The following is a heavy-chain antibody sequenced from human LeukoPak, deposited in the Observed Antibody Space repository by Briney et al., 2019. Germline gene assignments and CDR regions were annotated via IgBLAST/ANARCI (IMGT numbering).Heavy chain of an antibody. Sequence: GASVKVSCKASGYTFTSYAMHWVRQAPGQRLEWMGWINAGNGNTKYSQEFQGRVTITRDTSASTAYMELSSLRSEDMAVYYCAFSKGSGSAWDYWGQRTLVTVSS. CDR2: INAGNGNT. CDR1: GYTFTSYA. V-gene: IGHV1-3*03. CDR3: AFSKGSGSAWDY. J-gene: IGHJ4*02. D-gene: IGHD1-26*01.